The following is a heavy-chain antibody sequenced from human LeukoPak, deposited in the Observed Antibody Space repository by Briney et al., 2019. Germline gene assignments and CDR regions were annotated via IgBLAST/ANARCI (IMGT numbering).Heavy chain of an antibody. D-gene: IGHD5-18*01. CDR1: GFTFSSYV. V-gene: IGHV3-23*01. CDR2: ISGSGGST. CDR3: AKDRRYSYDPSYYGMDV. J-gene: IGHJ6*02. Sequence: GGSLRLSSAASGFTFSSYVMSWVRQAPGKGLEWVSAISGSGGSTYYADSVKGRFTISRDNSKNTLYLQMNSLRAEDTAVYYCAKDRRYSYDPSYYGMDVWGQGTTVTVSS.